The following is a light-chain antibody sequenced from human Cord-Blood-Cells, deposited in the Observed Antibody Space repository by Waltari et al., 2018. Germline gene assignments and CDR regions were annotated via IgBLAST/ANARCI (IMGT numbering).Light chain of an antibody. CDR3: SSYTSSSTLV. CDR1: SSDVGGYNY. Sequence: QSALTQPASVSGSPGQSITISCTGTSSDVGGYNYVSWYQQHPGKAPKLMIYYVSNRPSGVSNRLSGSKYGNTSSLTISGLQAEDEADYYCSSYTSSSTLVFGGGTKLTVL. J-gene: IGLJ2*01. CDR2: YVS. V-gene: IGLV2-14*01.